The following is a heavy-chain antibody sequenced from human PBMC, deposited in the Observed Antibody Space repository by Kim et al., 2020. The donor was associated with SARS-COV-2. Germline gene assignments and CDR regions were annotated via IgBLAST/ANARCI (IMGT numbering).Heavy chain of an antibody. CDR1: GFTFSSYA. Sequence: GGSLRLSCAASGFTFSSYAMHWVRQAPGKGLEWVAVISYDGSNKYYADSVKGRFTISRDNSKNTLYLQMNSLRAEDTAVYYCARDYYYDSSGYPSYYFDYWGQGTLVTVSS. V-gene: IGHV3-30*04. D-gene: IGHD3-22*01. CDR3: ARDYYYDSSGYPSYYFDY. J-gene: IGHJ4*02. CDR2: ISYDGSNK.